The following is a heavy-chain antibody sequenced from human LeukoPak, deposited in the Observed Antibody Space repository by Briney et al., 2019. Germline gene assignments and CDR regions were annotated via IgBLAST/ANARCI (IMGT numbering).Heavy chain of an antibody. J-gene: IGHJ4*02. CDR3: AKVYGSDYGADY. Sequence: GGSLRLSCAASGFTFSGSGMHWVRQASGKGLQWVGHIRSKPNNYATAYAASVKGRFTISRDDSKNTAYLQMSSLRAEDTAVYYCAKVYGSDYGADYWGQGTLVTVSS. CDR1: GFTFSGSG. CDR2: IRSKPNNYAT. D-gene: IGHD4-17*01. V-gene: IGHV3-73*01.